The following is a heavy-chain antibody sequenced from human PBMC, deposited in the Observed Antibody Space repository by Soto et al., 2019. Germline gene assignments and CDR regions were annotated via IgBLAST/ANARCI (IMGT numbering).Heavy chain of an antibody. Sequence: ESLSLSCAVSGFTFSAYCMHWVRQVPGKGLTWVSRISDDGSTATYADSVKGRFIISRDNAKNSLYLEMNTLRADDSGLYYCAPGPRVSSTGTGAHWGRGTLVTVSS. CDR3: APGPRVSSTGTGAH. V-gene: IGHV3-74*01. J-gene: IGHJ4*02. CDR2: ISDDGSTA. CDR1: GFTFSAYC. D-gene: IGHD1-1*01.